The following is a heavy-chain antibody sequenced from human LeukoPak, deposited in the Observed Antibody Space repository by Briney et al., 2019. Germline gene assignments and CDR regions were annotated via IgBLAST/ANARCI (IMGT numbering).Heavy chain of an antibody. CDR2: SYSDSNT. CDR1: XXXXSNNY. Sequence: GGSLRXXXXXXXXXXSNNYMSWVRQAPGKGLEWVSISYSDSNTNYADSVKGRFTISRDTSQNTLSLQMNSLRAEDTAVYYCVRKNRDFNAAFDIWGQGTVVTVSS. D-gene: IGHD1-14*01. CDR3: VRKNRDFNAAFDI. J-gene: IGHJ3*02. V-gene: IGHV3-53*01.